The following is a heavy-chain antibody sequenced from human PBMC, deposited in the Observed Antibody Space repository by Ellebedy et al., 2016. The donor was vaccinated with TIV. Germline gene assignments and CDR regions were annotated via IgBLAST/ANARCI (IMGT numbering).Heavy chain of an antibody. CDR3: ARGSYDFWSGYIDDYYGMDV. J-gene: IGHJ6*02. D-gene: IGHD3-3*01. CDR2: IYYSGST. Sequence: MPSETLSLTCTVSGGSISSYYWSWIRQPPGKGLEWIGYIYYSGSTNYNPSLKSRVTISVDTSKNQFSLKLSSVTAADTAVYYCARGSYDFWSGYIDDYYGMDVWGQGTTVTVSS. V-gene: IGHV4-59*01. CDR1: GGSISSYY.